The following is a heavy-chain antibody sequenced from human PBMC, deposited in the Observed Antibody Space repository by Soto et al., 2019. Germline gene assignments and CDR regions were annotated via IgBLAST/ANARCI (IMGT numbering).Heavy chain of an antibody. CDR3: ASYYYGSGSYYFCYPTTSGYYVIAV. V-gene: IGHV4-30-2*01. J-gene: IGHJ6*02. Sequence: TLSLTCAVSGGSISSGGYSWSWIRQPPGKGLEWIGYIYHSGSTYYNPSLKSRVTISVDRSKNQYSLKLSSVTAAATAVYYCASYYYGSGSYYFCYPTTSGYYVIAVRAQRTTVIVSS. CDR1: GGSISSGGYS. CDR2: IYHSGST. D-gene: IGHD3-10*01.